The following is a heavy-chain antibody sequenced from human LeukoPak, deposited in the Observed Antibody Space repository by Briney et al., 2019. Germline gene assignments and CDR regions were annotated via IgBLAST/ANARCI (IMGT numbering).Heavy chain of an antibody. CDR1: GFTCSRYS. D-gene: IGHD2-15*01. J-gene: IGHJ4*02. Sequence: GGALRLSCAASGFTCSRYSMNWVRQAPGKGLEWVSSISSGSSYIYYADSVKGRFTISRDNAKNSLYLQMNGLRAEDTAVYYCARDQTVAARNPGFDYWGQGTLVTVSS. V-gene: IGHV3-21*01. CDR3: ARDQTVAARNPGFDY. CDR2: ISSGSSYI.